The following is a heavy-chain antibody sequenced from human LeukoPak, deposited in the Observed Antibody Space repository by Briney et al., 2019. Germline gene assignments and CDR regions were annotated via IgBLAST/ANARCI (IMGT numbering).Heavy chain of an antibody. V-gene: IGHV4-39*07. D-gene: IGHD1-14*01. CDR2: IYYSGST. J-gene: IGHJ6*03. CDR1: GGSISSSSYY. Sequence: PSETLSLTCTVSGGSISSSSYYWGWIRQPPGKGLEWIGSIYYSGSTYYNPSLKSRVTISVDTSKNQFSLKLSSVTAADTAVYYCAKARTRNHYYMDAWGKGTTVTVSS. CDR3: AKARTRNHYYMDA.